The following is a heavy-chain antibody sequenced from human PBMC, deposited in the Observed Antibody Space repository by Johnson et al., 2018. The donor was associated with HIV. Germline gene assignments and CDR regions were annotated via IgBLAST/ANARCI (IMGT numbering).Heavy chain of an antibody. D-gene: IGHD6-6*01. V-gene: IGHV3-9*01. J-gene: IGHJ3*02. CDR2: ISWNSGSI. Sequence: VESGGGLVQPGRSLRLSCAASGFTFDDYAMHWVRQAPGKGLEWVSGISWNSGSIGYADSVKGRFTISRDNAKNSLYLQMNSLRAEDTALYYCAKGMGGRIAGRSGGFDSWGQGKMVT. CDR3: AKGMGGRIAGRSGGFDS. CDR1: GFTFDDYA.